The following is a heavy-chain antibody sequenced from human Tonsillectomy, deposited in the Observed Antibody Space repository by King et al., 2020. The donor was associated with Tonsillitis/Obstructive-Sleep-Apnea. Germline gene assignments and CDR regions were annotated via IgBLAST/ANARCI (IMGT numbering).Heavy chain of an antibody. Sequence: EVQLVESGGGLVQPGGSLRLSCAASGFIFSSYWMYWVRQAPGKGLVWVSRSNSDGSSTSYADSVKGRFTISRDNAKNTLYLQMNSLRAEDTAVYYCARTIVAGDFDYWGQGTLVTVSS. CDR2: SNSDGSST. CDR3: ARTIVAGDFDY. CDR1: GFIFSSYW. V-gene: IGHV3-74*01. J-gene: IGHJ4*02. D-gene: IGHD5-12*01.